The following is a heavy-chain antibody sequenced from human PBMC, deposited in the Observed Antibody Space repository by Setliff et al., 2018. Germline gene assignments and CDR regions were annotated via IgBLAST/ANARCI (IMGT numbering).Heavy chain of an antibody. J-gene: IGHJ6*02. V-gene: IGHV1-69*10. CDR2: IIPILGIA. CDR3: ARGAYYYYYGMDV. CDR1: GGTFSSYA. Sequence: SVKVSCKASGGTFSSYAISWVRQAPGQGLEWMGGIIPILGIANYAQKFQGRVTITADKSTSTAYMELSSLRSEDTAVYYCARGAYYYYYGMDVWGQGRMVTVSS.